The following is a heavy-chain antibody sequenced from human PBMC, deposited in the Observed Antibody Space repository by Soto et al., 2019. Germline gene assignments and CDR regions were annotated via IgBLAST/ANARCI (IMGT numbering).Heavy chain of an antibody. CDR1: GGSFSGYY. J-gene: IGHJ6*02. CDR3: AKVRGGYYYAMDV. V-gene: IGHV4-34*01. Sequence: PSETLSLTCAVYGGSFSGYYWSWIRQPPGKGLEWIGEINHSGNTNYNPSLKSRVTISVDTSKNQFSLKLCSVTAADTAVYYCAKVRGGYYYAMDVWGQGTTVTVSS. CDR2: INHSGNT. D-gene: IGHD3-10*01.